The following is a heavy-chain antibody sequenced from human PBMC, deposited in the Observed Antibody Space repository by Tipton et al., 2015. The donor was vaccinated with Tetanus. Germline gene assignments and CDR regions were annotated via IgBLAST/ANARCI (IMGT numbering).Heavy chain of an antibody. CDR2: VNDSGNS. CDR1: ARGAIDYY. Sequence: TLSLTCDVYARGAIDYYWAWIRQSPGKGLEWIGEVNDSGNSNYNPSLESRVTMSRDTSKNHLSLRLASVTAADAALYYCARGEYPYQPFFNLWGQGTKVTVSS. J-gene: IGHJ3*01. V-gene: IGHV4-34*10. D-gene: IGHD3-16*01. CDR3: ARGEYPYQPFFNL.